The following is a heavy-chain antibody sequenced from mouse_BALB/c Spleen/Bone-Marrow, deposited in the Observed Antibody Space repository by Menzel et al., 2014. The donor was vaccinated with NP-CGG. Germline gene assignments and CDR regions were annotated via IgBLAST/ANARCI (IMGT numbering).Heavy chain of an antibody. J-gene: IGHJ4*01. Sequence: VHLVESGGGLVQPGGSLRLSCTTSGFTFTAYYMSWVRQPPGKALEWLAFIRNKAYGYTTEYSASVRGRFTISRDNSQSILYLQMNTLRAEDSATYYCARFPMDYWGQGTSVTVSS. CDR2: IRNKAYGYTT. CDR1: GFTFTAYY. V-gene: IGHV7-3*02. CDR3: ARFPMDY.